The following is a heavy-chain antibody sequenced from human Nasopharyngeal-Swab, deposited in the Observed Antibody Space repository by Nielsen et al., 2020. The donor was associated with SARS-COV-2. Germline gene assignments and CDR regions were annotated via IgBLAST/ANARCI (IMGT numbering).Heavy chain of an antibody. Sequence: SETLSLTFAVYGGSFSGYYWSWIRQPPGKGLEWIGEINHSGSTNYNPSLKSRVTISVDTSKNQFSLKLSSVTAADTAVYYCAREARAGVVVAATVDVWGKGTTVTVSS. CDR2: INHSGST. D-gene: IGHD2-15*01. CDR3: AREARAGVVVAATVDV. J-gene: IGHJ6*04. V-gene: IGHV4-34*01. CDR1: GGSFSGYY.